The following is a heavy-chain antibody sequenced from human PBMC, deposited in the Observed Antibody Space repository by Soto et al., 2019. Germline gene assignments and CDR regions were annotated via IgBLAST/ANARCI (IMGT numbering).Heavy chain of an antibody. D-gene: IGHD3-10*01. CDR1: GYTFTSYG. CDR3: ARSLLVRGLIIPSNWLDP. CDR2: ISAYNGNT. Sequence: ASVKVSCKASGYTFTSYGISWVRQAPGQGLEWMGWISAYNGNTNYAQKLQGRVTMTTDTYTSTAYMELRSLRSEDTAVYYCARSLLVRGLIIPSNWLDPWGKGNLVTVYS. J-gene: IGHJ5*02. V-gene: IGHV1-18*01.